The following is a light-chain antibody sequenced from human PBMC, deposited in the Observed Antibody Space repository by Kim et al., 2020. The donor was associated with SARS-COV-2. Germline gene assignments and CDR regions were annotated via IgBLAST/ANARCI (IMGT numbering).Light chain of an antibody. V-gene: IGLV2-14*03. CDR3: SSYTNYSSLVF. CDR1: SRVVAGFNY. CDR2: DVR. J-gene: IGLJ2*01. Sequence: QSITISCPGTSRVVAGFNYASWYKQHPGTAPKLIIYDVRNRPAGVSMLSTRSKSGSTTFQTISGLQAEDEANYYCSSYTNYSSLVFFGGGTQLTVL.